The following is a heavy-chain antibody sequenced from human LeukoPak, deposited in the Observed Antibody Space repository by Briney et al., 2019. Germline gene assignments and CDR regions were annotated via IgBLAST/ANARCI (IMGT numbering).Heavy chain of an antibody. CDR1: DYSISSGYY. D-gene: IGHD1-26*01. J-gene: IGHJ4*02. CDR2: IYHSGST. CDR3: ARDIGNGGSFSFDY. V-gene: IGHV4-38-2*02. Sequence: PSETLSLTCAVSDYSISSGYYWGWIRQPPGKGLEWIGSIYHSGSTYYNPSLKSRVTISVDTSKNQFSLKLSSVTAADTAVYYCARDIGNGGSFSFDYWGQGTLVTVSS.